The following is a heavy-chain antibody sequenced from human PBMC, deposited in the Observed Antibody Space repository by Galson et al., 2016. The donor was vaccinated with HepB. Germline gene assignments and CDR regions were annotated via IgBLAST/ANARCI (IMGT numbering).Heavy chain of an antibody. CDR1: GFTFSTYS. Sequence: SLRLSCAASGFTFSTYSMSWVRQAPGKGLEWVAVMSYDGSEKNYADSVKGRFTISRDNSKSTLYLQMNSLRVEDTAVYYCARGERGTSWAYYFDYWGQGTLVTVSS. V-gene: IGHV3-30*03. D-gene: IGHD2-2*01. CDR2: MSYDGSEK. CDR3: ARGERGTSWAYYFDY. J-gene: IGHJ4*02.